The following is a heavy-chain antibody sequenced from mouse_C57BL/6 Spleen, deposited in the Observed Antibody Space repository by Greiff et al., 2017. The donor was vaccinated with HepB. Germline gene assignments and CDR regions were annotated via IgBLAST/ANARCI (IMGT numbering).Heavy chain of an antibody. CDR2: IYPGDGDT. CDR1: GYAFSSYW. J-gene: IGHJ3*01. D-gene: IGHD4-1*02. V-gene: IGHV1-80*01. CDR3: ARSSPQLVAWFAY. Sequence: VQLQQSGAELVKPGASVKISCKASGYAFSSYWMNWVKQRPGKGLEWIGQIYPGDGDTNYNGKFKGKATLTADKSSSTAYMQLSSLTSEDSAVYFCARSSPQLVAWFAYWGQGTLVTVSA.